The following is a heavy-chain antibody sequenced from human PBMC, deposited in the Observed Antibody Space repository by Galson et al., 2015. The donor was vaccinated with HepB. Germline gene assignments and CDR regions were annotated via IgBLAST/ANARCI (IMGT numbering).Heavy chain of an antibody. V-gene: IGHV3-66*04. CDR3: ARPQKGIPAATPIYYYYGMDV. Sequence: SLRLSCAASGFIVNSNFMSWVRQAPGKGLEWVSVIHGGDSTKYADSVKGRFTISRDVSTNEVYLQMNSLRAEDTAVYYCARPQKGIPAATPIYYYYGMDVWGQGTAVTVSS. J-gene: IGHJ6*02. CDR2: IHGGDST. CDR1: GFIVNSNF. D-gene: IGHD2-2*01.